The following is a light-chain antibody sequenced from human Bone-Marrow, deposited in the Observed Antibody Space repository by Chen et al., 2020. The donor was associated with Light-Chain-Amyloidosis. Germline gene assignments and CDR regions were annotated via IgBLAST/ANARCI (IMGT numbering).Light chain of an antibody. CDR1: NSDVGRYDY. CDR3: CSYAGDSWV. V-gene: IGLV2-8*01. CDR2: EVI. Sequence: QSALTQPPSASGSPRQSVTISCTGTNSDVGRYDYVSWYQQHPGKAPKFLIYEVIKRSSGVPYRFSGSKSGNTASLTVSGLQAEDEADYYCCSYAGDSWVFGGGTKLTVL. J-gene: IGLJ3*02.